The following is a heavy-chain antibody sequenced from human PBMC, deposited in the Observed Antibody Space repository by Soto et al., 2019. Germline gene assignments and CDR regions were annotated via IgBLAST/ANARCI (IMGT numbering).Heavy chain of an antibody. CDR1: GCTFISFG. Sequence: LYCGSTGCTFISFGMDCVRQAPGKGLEWVARIWYDGSSKYYVDSVKGRFTISRDNSKETVYLQMNSLRAEDTGVYYCAREIDSNYDGMDVWGQGTTVTVSS. D-gene: IGHD4-4*01. J-gene: IGHJ6*02. V-gene: IGHV3-33*01. CDR2: IWYDGSSK. CDR3: AREIDSNYDGMDV.